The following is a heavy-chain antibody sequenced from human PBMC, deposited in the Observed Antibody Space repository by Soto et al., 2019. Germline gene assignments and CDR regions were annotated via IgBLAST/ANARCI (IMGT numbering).Heavy chain of an antibody. J-gene: IGHJ5*02. CDR3: ARTLTVVVAADNWFDP. V-gene: IGHV1-3*01. CDR2: INAGNGNT. Sequence: QVQLVQSGAEVKKPGASVKVSCKASGYTFTSYAMHWVRQAPGQRLEWMGWINAGNGNTKYSQKFQGRVTITRDTSASTAYMELSSLRSEDTAVYYCARTLTVVVAADNWFDPWGQGTLVTVSS. D-gene: IGHD2-15*01. CDR1: GYTFTSYA.